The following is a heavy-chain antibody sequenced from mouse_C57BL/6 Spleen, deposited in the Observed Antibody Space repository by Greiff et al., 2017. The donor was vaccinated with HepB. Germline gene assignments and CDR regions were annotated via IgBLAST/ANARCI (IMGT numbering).Heavy chain of an antibody. Sequence: VQLQQSGAELAKPGASVKLSCKASGYTFTSYWMHWVKQRPGQGLEWIGYINPSSGYTKYNQKFKDKATLTADKSSSTAYMQLSSLTYEDSAVYYCARPITTVVATEDAMDYWGQRTSVTVSS. V-gene: IGHV1-7*01. D-gene: IGHD1-1*01. J-gene: IGHJ4*01. CDR1: GYTFTSYW. CDR2: INPSSGYT. CDR3: ARPITTVVATEDAMDY.